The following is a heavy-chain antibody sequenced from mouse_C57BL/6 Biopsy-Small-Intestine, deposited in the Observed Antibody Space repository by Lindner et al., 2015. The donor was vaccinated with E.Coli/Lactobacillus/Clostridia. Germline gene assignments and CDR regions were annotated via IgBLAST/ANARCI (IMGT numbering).Heavy chain of an antibody. Sequence: SVKVSCKSSGYSFTSHWMHWVRQAPGQGPEWMGIINPSGSSTSYAQKFQGRVTMTRDTSTNTDYMELRSLRSEDTAVYYCARDVSDSSPGWWLDPWGQGTLVTVSP. V-gene: IGHV1-59*01. J-gene: IGHJ4*01. CDR1: GYSFTSHW. CDR2: INPSGSST. CDR3: ARDVSDSSPGWWLDP. D-gene: IGHD1-1*01.